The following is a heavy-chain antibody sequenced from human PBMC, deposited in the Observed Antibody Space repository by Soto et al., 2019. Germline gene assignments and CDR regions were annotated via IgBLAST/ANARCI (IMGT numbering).Heavy chain of an antibody. D-gene: IGHD6-13*01. CDR1: GGSISSYY. CDR3: ARRGTSSSWYPYNWFDP. Sequence: SETLSLTCTVPGGSISSYYWSWIRQTSGKGLEWIGYIYYSGSTNYNPSLKSRATISVDTSKNQFSLKLSSVTAADTAVYYCARRGTSSSWYPYNWFDPWGQGTLVTVS. V-gene: IGHV4-59*08. J-gene: IGHJ5*02. CDR2: IYYSGST.